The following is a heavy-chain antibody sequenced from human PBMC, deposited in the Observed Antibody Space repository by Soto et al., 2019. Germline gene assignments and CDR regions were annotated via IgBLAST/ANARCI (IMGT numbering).Heavy chain of an antibody. V-gene: IGHV1-18*01. CDR3: ARDGGGDIVVVVAANGPDAFDI. CDR1: GYTFTSYG. J-gene: IGHJ3*02. D-gene: IGHD2-15*01. Sequence: ASVKVSCKASGYTFTSYGISWVRQAPGRGLEWMGWISAYNGKTNYAQKLQGRVTMTTDTSTSTAYMEIRSLSADDTAVYYCARDGGGDIVVVVAANGPDAFDIWGQGTMVTVSS. CDR2: ISAYNGKT.